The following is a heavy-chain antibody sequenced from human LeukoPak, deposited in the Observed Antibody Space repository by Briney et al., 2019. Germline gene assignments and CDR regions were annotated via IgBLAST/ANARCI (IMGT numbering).Heavy chain of an antibody. D-gene: IGHD3-3*01. Sequence: SETLSLTCTVSGGSISSGDYYWSWIRQPPGKGLEWIGYIYYSGSTYYNPSLKSRVTISVDTSKNQFSLKLSSVTAADTAVYYCARDRRKGFWSGGSYYYYGMDVWGQGTTVTVSS. CDR3: ARDRRKGFWSGGSYYYYGMDV. CDR1: GGSISSGDYY. V-gene: IGHV4-30-4*01. CDR2: IYYSGST. J-gene: IGHJ6*02.